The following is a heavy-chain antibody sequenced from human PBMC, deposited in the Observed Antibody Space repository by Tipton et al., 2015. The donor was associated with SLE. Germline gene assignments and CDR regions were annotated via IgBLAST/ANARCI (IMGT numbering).Heavy chain of an antibody. D-gene: IGHD3-3*01. CDR1: GGSISSGGYY. J-gene: IGHJ6*03. V-gene: IGHV4-61*08. CDR2: IYYSGST. Sequence: LRLSCNVSGGSISSGGYYWSWIQQPPGKGLEWIGYIYYSGSTNYNPSLKSRVTISVDTSKNQFSLKLSSVTDADTAVYYCARVATIFGVRTPFMDVWGKGTTVTVSS. CDR3: ARVATIFGVRTPFMDV.